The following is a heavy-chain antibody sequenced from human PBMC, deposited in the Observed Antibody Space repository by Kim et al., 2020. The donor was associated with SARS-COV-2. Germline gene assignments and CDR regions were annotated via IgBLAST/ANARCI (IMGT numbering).Heavy chain of an antibody. CDR3: ARVSSSSAYAFDI. Sequence: YAQGFTGRFVFSLDTSVSTAYLQISSLKAEDTAVYYCARVSSSSAYAFDIWGQGTMVTVSS. D-gene: IGHD6-13*01. J-gene: IGHJ3*02. V-gene: IGHV7-4-1*02.